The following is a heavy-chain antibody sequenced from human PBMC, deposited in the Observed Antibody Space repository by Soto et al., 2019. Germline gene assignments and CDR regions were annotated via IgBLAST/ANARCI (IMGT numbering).Heavy chain of an antibody. CDR3: ARIRGAHADYHTPFDY. CDR2: IDWDDDK. Sequence: TLVNPTQTLTLTCTFSGFSLSTSGMCVSWIRQPPGKALEWLALIDWDDDKYYSTSLKTRLTISKDTAKNQVVLTMTSMDPGDTPTYYCARIRGAHADYHTPFDYWGPGTLVTVYS. J-gene: IGHJ4*02. CDR1: GFSLSTSGMC. D-gene: IGHD4-17*01. V-gene: IGHV2-70*01.